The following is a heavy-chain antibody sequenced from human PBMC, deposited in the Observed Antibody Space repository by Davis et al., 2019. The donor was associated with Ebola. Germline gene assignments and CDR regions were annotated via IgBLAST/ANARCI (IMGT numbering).Heavy chain of an antibody. J-gene: IGHJ6*02. V-gene: IGHV3-7*03. CDR1: GFTFSDYY. CDR2: IKQDGSEQ. D-gene: IGHD3-10*01. Sequence: GESLKISCAASGFTFSDYYMNWIRQAPGKGLEWVANIKQDGSEQYYVDSVKGRFTISRDNAKNSLYLQMNSLRAEDTAVYYCARDKVVWFGELLYYYYGMDVWGQGTTVTVSS. CDR3: ARDKVVWFGELLYYYYGMDV.